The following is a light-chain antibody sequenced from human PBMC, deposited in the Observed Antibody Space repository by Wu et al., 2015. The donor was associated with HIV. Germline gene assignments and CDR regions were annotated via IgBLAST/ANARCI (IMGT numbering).Light chain of an antibody. Sequence: DVQMTQSPSSLSASVGDRVTITCRASQSIANSLNWYQQKPQKAPKFLIYAASSLQTGVPSRFSGSGSGTEFTLTISSLQPEDFATYYCQQTYNIPRTFGQGTKVDIK. CDR2: AAS. V-gene: IGKV1-39*01. CDR1: QSIANS. J-gene: IGKJ1*01. CDR3: QQTYNIPRT.